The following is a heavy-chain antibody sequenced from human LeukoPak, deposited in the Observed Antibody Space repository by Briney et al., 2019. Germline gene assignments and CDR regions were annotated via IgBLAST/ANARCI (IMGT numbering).Heavy chain of an antibody. CDR2: IIPIFGTA. CDR1: GGTFSSYA. CDR3: AREGIYSSGSPLANRD. Sequence: SVKVSCKASGGTFSSYAISWVRQAPGQGLEWMGGIIPIFGTANYAEKFQGRVTITADESTSTAYMELSSLRSEDTAVYYCAREGIYSSGSPLANRDWGQGTLVTVSS. V-gene: IGHV1-69*13. D-gene: IGHD6-19*01. J-gene: IGHJ4*02.